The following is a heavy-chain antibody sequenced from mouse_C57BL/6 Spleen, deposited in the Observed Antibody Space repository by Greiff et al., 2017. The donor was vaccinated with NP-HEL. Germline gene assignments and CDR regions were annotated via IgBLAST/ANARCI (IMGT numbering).Heavy chain of an antibody. CDR2: IDPNSGGT. Sequence: VQLQQSGAELVKPGASVKLSCKASGYTFTSYWMHWVKQRPGRGLEWIGRIDPNSGGTKYNEKFKSKATLTVDKPSSTAYMQLSSLTSEDSAVYYCASSRRLRQDYYAMDYWGQGTSVTVSS. D-gene: IGHD2-2*01. CDR1: GYTFTSYW. V-gene: IGHV1-72*01. CDR3: ASSRRLRQDYYAMDY. J-gene: IGHJ4*01.